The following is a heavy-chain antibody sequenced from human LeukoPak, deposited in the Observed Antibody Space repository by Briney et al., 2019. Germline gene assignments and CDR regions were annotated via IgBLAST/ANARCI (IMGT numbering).Heavy chain of an antibody. CDR1: GGSISSGGYY. D-gene: IGHD2-2*01. CDR2: IYYSGST. J-gene: IGHJ5*02. CDR3: ARVMVVPAAIMVRWFDP. Sequence: SETLSLTCTVSGGSISSGGYYWSWIRQHPGKGLEWIGYIYYSGSTYYNPSLKSRVTISADTSKNQFSLKLSSVTAADTAVYYCARVMVVPAAIMVRWFDPWGQGTLVTVSS. V-gene: IGHV4-31*03.